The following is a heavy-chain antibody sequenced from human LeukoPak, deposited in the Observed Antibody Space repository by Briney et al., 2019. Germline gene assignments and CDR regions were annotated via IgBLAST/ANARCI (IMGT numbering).Heavy chain of an antibody. CDR3: ARASDFWSGRNWFDP. CDR1: GGSISSYY. Sequence: SETLSLTCTVSGGSISSYYWSWIRQPAGKGLEWIGRIYTSGSTNYNPSLESRVTMSVDTSKNQFSLKLSSVTAADTAVYYCARASDFWSGRNWFDPWGQGTLVTVSS. V-gene: IGHV4-4*07. J-gene: IGHJ5*02. CDR2: IYTSGST. D-gene: IGHD3-3*01.